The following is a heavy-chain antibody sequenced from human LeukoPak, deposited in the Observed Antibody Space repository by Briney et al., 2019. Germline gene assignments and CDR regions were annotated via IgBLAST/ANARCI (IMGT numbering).Heavy chain of an antibody. Sequence: GGSLRLSCAASGFTFSSYAMSWVRQAPGKGLEWISAISGSGGSTYYADSVKGRFTISRDNSKNTLYLQMNSLRAEDTAVYYCAKDRGGYDFWSAFWYWGQGTLVTVSS. CDR2: ISGSGGST. CDR3: AKDRGGYDFWSAFWY. V-gene: IGHV3-23*01. D-gene: IGHD3-3*01. CDR1: GFTFSSYA. J-gene: IGHJ4*02.